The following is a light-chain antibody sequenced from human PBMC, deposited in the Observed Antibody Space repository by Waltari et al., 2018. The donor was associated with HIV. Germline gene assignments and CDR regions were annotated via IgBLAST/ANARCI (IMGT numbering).Light chain of an antibody. CDR2: EVD. CDR1: DSAFGLYNF. Sequence: SDLTQPASVSGFLGQSITISCTGGDSAFGLYNFITWYQQQPGEVPKLLLYEVDTRASGIPGRFSGSKSGNTASLTITGLQIEDEGLYYCASYTADDTVLFGGGTTVTVL. V-gene: IGLV2-14*01. J-gene: IGLJ2*01. CDR3: ASYTADDTVL.